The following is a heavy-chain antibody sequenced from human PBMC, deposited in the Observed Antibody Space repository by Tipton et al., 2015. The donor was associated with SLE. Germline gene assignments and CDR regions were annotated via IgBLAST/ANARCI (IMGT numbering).Heavy chain of an antibody. CDR2: IYYSGST. V-gene: IGHV4-31*03. Sequence: TLSLTCTVSGGSISSGGYYWSWIRQHPGKGLEWIGYIYYSGSTYYSPSLKSRVTISVDTSKNQFSLKLSSVTAADTAVYYCARGGGSGSDYWGQGTLVTVSS. J-gene: IGHJ4*02. D-gene: IGHD3-10*01. CDR1: GGSISSGGYY. CDR3: ARGGGSGSDY.